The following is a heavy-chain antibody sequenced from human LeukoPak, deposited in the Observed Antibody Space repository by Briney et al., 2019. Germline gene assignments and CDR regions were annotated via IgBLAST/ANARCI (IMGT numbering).Heavy chain of an antibody. J-gene: IGHJ4*02. CDR2: IYYSGST. CDR1: GGSISSYY. Sequence: SETLSLTCTVSGGSISSYYWSWIRQPPGKGLEWIGYIYYSGSTNYNPSLKSRVTISVDTSKNQFSLKLTSVTAADTAVYYCARAVGGDGSGSLWGPGTLVTVSS. D-gene: IGHD3-10*01. V-gene: IGHV4-59*01. CDR3: ARAVGGDGSGSL.